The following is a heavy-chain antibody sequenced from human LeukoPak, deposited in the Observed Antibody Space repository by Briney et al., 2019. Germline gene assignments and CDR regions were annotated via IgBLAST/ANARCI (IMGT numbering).Heavy chain of an antibody. CDR2: INPNSGGT. D-gene: IGHD2-2*01. Sequence: ASVKVSCKASGYTFTGYYMHWVRQAPGQGLEWMGWINPNSGGTNYAQKFQGRVTMTRDTSISTAYMELSRLRSDDTAVYYCARSPRRDVVVPAAPLWYFDLWGRGTLVTVSS. CDR1: GYTFTGYY. CDR3: ARSPRRDVVVPAAPLWYFDL. V-gene: IGHV1-2*02. J-gene: IGHJ2*01.